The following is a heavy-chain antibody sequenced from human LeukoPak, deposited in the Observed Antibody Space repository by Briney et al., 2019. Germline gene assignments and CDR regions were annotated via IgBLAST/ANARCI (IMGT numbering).Heavy chain of an antibody. D-gene: IGHD3/OR15-3a*01. CDR2: IFPSGGEI. CDR1: GFTFSTFA. Sequence: GGSLRLSCAASGFTFSTFAMIWVRQPPGKGLEWVSSIFPSGGEIHYADSVKGRFTISRDNFKNTLYLQMNSLRAEDTAVYYCAKDWTGTKPFDLWGRGTLVTVSS. V-gene: IGHV3-23*01. CDR3: AKDWTGTKPFDL. J-gene: IGHJ2*01.